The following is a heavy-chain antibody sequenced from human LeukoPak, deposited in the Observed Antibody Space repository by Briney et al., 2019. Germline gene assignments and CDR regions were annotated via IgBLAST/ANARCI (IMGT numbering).Heavy chain of an antibody. D-gene: IGHD4/OR15-4a*01. J-gene: IGHJ4*02. CDR2: IYYSGST. V-gene: IGHV4-59*08. CDR3: ARTPYGGYVNY. CDR1: GGSISSYY. Sequence: SETLSLTCTVSGGSISSYYWSWIRQPPGKGLEWIGYIYYSGSTNYNPSLKSRVTISVDTSKNQFYLKLSSVTAADTAVYYCARTPYGGYVNYWGQGTLVTVSS.